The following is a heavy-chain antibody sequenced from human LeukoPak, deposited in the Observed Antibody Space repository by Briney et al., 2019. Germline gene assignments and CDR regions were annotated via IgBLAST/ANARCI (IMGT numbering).Heavy chain of an antibody. Sequence: PGGSLRLSCAASGFTFSSYSINWVRQAPGKGLEWVSSISSSSSYIYYADSVKGRFTISRDNAKNSLYLQMNSLRAEDTAVYYCAREVEGSRVLLWFGEFFDYWGQGTLVTVSS. CDR1: GFTFSSYS. V-gene: IGHV3-21*01. CDR2: ISSSSSYI. J-gene: IGHJ4*02. CDR3: AREVEGSRVLLWFGEFFDY. D-gene: IGHD3-10*01.